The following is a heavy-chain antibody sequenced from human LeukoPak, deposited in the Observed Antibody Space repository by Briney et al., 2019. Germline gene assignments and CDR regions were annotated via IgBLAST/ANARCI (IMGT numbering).Heavy chain of an antibody. CDR2: IYSSRS. D-gene: IGHD1-26*01. V-gene: IGHV4-61*10. CDR3: ARAAGRDTTSGLDFDY. CDR1: GDSVSSSTYY. J-gene: IGHJ4*02. Sequence: SETLSLTCAVSGDSVSSSTYYWSWIRQPAGKGLEWIGRIYSSRSIYNPSLKSRVTMSVDTSKNQFSLKLSSVTAADTAVYYCARAAGRDTTSGLDFDYWGQGILVTVSS.